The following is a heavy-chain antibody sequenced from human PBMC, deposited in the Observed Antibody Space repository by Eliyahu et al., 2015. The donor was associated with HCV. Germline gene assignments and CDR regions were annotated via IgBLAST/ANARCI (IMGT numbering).Heavy chain of an antibody. D-gene: IGHD3-16*02. CDR3: ARGLTGSWLRRYTYYFDY. J-gene: IGHJ4*02. V-gene: IGHV4-34*01. Sequence: QVQLQQWGAGLLKPSETLSLTCAVYGGSFSGYYWSWIRQPPGKGLEWIGEINHSGSTNYNPSLKSRVTISVDTSKNQFSLKLSSVTAADTAVYYCARGLTGSWLRRYTYYFDYWGQGTLVTVSS. CDR2: INHSGST. CDR1: GGSFSGYY.